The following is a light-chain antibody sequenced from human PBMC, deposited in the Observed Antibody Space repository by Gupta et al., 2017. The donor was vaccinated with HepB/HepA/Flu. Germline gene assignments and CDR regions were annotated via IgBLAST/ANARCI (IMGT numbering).Light chain of an antibody. J-gene: IGKJ2*01. CDR1: QSIRNY. V-gene: IGKV1-39*01. Sequence: DIQMTQSPSSLSASVGDRVTITCRASQSIRNYLNWYQQKPGKAPKLLICTASRVRSSVLPRISSSRSSTDFTLTISRRQPADFVSYFCRQRYSFPFTFGQGTKLEIK. CDR3: RQRYSFPFT. CDR2: TAS.